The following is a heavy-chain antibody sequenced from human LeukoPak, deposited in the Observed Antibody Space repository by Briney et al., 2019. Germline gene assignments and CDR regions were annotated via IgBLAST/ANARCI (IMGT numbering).Heavy chain of an antibody. D-gene: IGHD2-21*01. Sequence: GGSLRFSCAASGFTFSSYAMHWVRQAPGKGLEWVAVISYDGSNKYSADSVKGRFTISRDNSKNTLYLQMNSLRAEDTAVYYCARGYCGGDCLDYWGQGTLVTVSS. CDR3: ARGYCGGDCLDY. CDR2: ISYDGSNK. V-gene: IGHV3-30*04. CDR1: GFTFSSYA. J-gene: IGHJ4*02.